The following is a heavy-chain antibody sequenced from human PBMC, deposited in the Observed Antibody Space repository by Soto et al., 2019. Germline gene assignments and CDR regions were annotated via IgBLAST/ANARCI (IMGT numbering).Heavy chain of an antibody. Sequence: PSETLSLTCTIFGGSISSSSSYWGWIRQSPGKGLEWIGSFYYSGSTYYSPSLRSRVTISGDTSRKQISLRLSSVTAADTAVYYCARISVASRYMDVWGKGTTVTVSS. CDR3: ARISVASRYMDV. D-gene: IGHD5-12*01. CDR1: GGSISSSSSY. CDR2: FYYSGST. J-gene: IGHJ6*03. V-gene: IGHV4-39*01.